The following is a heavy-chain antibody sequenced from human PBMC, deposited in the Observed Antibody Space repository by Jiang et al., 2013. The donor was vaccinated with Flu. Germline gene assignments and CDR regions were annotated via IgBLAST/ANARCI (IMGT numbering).Heavy chain of an antibody. CDR3: ARAPRRWGREDRRDAFDI. Sequence: LLKPSETLSLTCTVSGGSISSYYWSWIRQPPGKGLEWIGYIYYSGSTNYNPSLKSRVTISVDTSKNQFSLKLSSVTAADTAVYYCARAPRRWGREDRRDAFDIWGQGTMVTVSS. J-gene: IGHJ3*02. CDR2: IYYSGST. CDR1: GGSISSYY. D-gene: IGHD3-16*01. V-gene: IGHV4-59*01.